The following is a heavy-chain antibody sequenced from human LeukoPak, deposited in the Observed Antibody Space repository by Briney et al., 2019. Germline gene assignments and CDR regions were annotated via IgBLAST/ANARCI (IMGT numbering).Heavy chain of an antibody. CDR2: IYHSGST. V-gene: IGHV4-38-2*02. CDR3: ASIAARPEAFDY. J-gene: IGHJ4*02. D-gene: IGHD6-6*01. Sequence: SETLSLTCTVSGYSISSGYYWGWIRQPPGKGLEWIGSIYHSGSTYYNPSLKSRVAISVDTSKNRFSLKLSSVTAADTAVYYCASIAARPEAFDYWGQGTLVTVSS. CDR1: GYSISSGYY.